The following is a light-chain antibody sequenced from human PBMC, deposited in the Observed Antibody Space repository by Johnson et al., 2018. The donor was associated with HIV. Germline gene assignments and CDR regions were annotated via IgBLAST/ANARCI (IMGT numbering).Light chain of an antibody. CDR1: SSNIGNNY. V-gene: IGLV1-51*02. CDR2: ENN. Sequence: QSVLTQPPSVSAAPGQKVTISCSGSSSNIGNNYVSWYQQLPGTAPKLLICENNKRPSGIPDRFSGSKSRTSATLGITGLQTGDEADYYCATWDSSLTTGGVFGSGTKVTVL. CDR3: ATWDSSLTTGGV. J-gene: IGLJ1*01.